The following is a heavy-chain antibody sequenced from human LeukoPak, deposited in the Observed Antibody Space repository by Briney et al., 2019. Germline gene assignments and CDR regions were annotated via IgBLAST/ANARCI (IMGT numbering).Heavy chain of an antibody. D-gene: IGHD3-10*01. Sequence: ASVKVSCKASGYTFTGYYMHWVRQAPGQGLEWMGWINPNSGGTNYAQKFQGRVTMTRDTSISTAYMELSRLRSDDTAVCYCARGVGSGNYYAGEDYWGQGTLVTVSS. V-gene: IGHV1-2*02. CDR1: GYTFTGYY. CDR3: ARGVGSGNYYAGEDY. J-gene: IGHJ4*02. CDR2: INPNSGGT.